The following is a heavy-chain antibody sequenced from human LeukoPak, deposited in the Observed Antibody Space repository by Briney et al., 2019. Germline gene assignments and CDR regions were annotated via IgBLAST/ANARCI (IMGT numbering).Heavy chain of an antibody. CDR2: IWYDGSNK. D-gene: IGHD3-22*01. V-gene: IGHV3-33*01. Sequence: GGSLRLSCAASGFTFSSYGMHWVRQAPGKGLEWVAVIWYDGSNKYYADSVKGRFTISRDNSKNTLYLQMNSLRAEDTPVYYCARDFAPGPDSSGSLRDAFDIWGQGTMVTVSS. CDR3: ARDFAPGPDSSGSLRDAFDI. CDR1: GFTFSSYG. J-gene: IGHJ3*02.